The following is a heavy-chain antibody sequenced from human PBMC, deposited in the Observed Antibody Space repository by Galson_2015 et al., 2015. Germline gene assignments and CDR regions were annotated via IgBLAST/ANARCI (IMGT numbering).Heavy chain of an antibody. J-gene: IGHJ4*02. CDR3: ARVGSSSVMPDY. CDR2: TYASGTT. CDR1: GVSISSGGYY. D-gene: IGHD6-6*01. V-gene: IGHV4-31*03. Sequence: TLSLTCTVSGVSISSGGYYWSWIRQHPGKGLEWIGYTYASGTTYYSPSLKSRVTISVDTSKNQVSLKLNSVTAADTAVYYCARVGSSSVMPDYWGQGILVTVSS.